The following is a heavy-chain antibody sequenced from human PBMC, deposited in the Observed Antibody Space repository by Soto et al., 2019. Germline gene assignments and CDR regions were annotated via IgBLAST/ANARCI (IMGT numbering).Heavy chain of an antibody. V-gene: IGHV5-51*01. D-gene: IGHD3-22*01. J-gene: IGHJ5*02. CDR2: IYPGDSGT. Sequence: GESLKISCKGSGYSFTSYWIGWVRQMPGKGLEWMGIIYPGDSGTRYSPSFQGQVTISADKSISTAYLQWSSLKASDTAMYYCARRNGYYYDSSGYFPSNWFDPWGQGTLVTVSS. CDR3: ARRNGYYYDSSGYFPSNWFDP. CDR1: GYSFTSYW.